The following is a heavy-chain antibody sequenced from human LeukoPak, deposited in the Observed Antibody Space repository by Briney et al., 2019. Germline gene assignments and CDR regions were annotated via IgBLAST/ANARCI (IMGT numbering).Heavy chain of an antibody. D-gene: IGHD5-18*01. CDR3: ARVTHTELSTWFDP. V-gene: IGHV1-46*01. Sequence: ASVKVSCKASGYTFTSYYMHWVRQAPGQGLEWMGIINPSGGSTSYAQKFQGRVTMTRDMSTSTVYMELTSLRSGDTAVYYCARVTHTELSTWFDPWGQGTLVTVSS. CDR2: INPSGGST. CDR1: GYTFTSYY. J-gene: IGHJ5*02.